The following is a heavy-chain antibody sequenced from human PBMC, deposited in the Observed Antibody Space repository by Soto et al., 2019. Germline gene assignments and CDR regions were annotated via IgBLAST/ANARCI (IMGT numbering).Heavy chain of an antibody. J-gene: IGHJ6*02. V-gene: IGHV1-69*13. Sequence: RASVKVSCKASGGTFSRYSITWVRQAPGHGLEWIGRIIPIFGIPTYAQKFQGRVTFTADESTSTAYMELSSLRSDDTAVYYCAREDRDRETGLVPAAIDGMDVWDQATTVTSP. CDR3: AREDRDRETGLVPAAIDGMDV. D-gene: IGHD2-2*01. CDR2: IIPIFGIP. CDR1: GGTFSRYS.